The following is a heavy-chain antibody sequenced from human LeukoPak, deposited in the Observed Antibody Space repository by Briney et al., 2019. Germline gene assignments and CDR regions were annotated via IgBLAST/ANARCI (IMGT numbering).Heavy chain of an antibody. CDR2: VYYSGIT. CDR1: GGSISSSSYY. Sequence: SETLSLTCTVSGGSISSSSYYWGWIRQPPGKGLEWIGNVYYSGITYYNPSLKSRVIISLDTPKSQFSLKLSSVTAADTAVYYCASVTTVDYWGQGTLVTVSS. J-gene: IGHJ4*02. V-gene: IGHV4-39*01. D-gene: IGHD4-11*01. CDR3: ASVTTVDY.